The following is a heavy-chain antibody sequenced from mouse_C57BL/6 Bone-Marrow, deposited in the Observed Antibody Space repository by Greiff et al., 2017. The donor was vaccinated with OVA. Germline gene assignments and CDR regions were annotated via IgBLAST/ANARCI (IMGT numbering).Heavy chain of an antibody. Sequence: VQLQESGAELARPGASVKMSCKASGCTFTSYTMHWVKQRPGQGLEWIGYINPSSGYTKYNQKFKDKATLTADKSSSTAYMQLSSLTSEDSAVYYCARNYGSSYPAWFAYWGQGTLVTVSA. CDR1: GCTFTSYT. D-gene: IGHD1-1*01. CDR3: ARNYGSSYPAWFAY. V-gene: IGHV1-4*01. J-gene: IGHJ3*01. CDR2: INPSSGYT.